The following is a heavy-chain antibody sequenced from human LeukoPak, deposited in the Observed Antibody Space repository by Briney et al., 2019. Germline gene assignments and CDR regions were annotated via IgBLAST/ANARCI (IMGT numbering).Heavy chain of an antibody. J-gene: IGHJ4*02. D-gene: IGHD2-15*01. CDR1: GFTFSSYA. V-gene: IGHV3-23*01. CDR2: ISGSGGST. CDR3: AKARDIVVVVRAFDY. Sequence: GSLRLSCAASGFTFSSYAMSWVRQAPGKGLEWVSAISGSGGSTYYADSVKGRFTISRDNSKNTLYLQMNSLRAEDTAVYYCAKARDIVVVVRAFDYWGQGTLVTVSS.